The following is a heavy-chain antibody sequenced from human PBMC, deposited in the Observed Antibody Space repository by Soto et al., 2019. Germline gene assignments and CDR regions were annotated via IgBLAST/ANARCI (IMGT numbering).Heavy chain of an antibody. V-gene: IGHV1-46*01. J-gene: IGHJ6*02. CDR3: ARDKGRYCSSTSCRSKSGMDV. CDR1: GYTFTSCY. CDR2: INPSGGST. D-gene: IGHD2-2*01. Sequence: ASVKVSCKASGYTFTSCYMHCVRQAPGQGLEWMGIINPSGGSTSYAQKFQGRVTMTRDTSTSTVYMELSSLRSEDTAVYYCARDKGRYCSSTSCRSKSGMDVWGQGTTVTVSS.